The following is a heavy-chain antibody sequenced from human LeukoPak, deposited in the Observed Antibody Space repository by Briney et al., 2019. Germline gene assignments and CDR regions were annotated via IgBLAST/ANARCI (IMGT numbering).Heavy chain of an antibody. CDR2: IYPGGSDT. Sequence: GESLKIPCKGSGYSFTSYWIGWVRQMPGKGLEWMGIIYPGGSDTRYSPSFQGQVTIPADKSISTAYLQWSSLKASDTAMYYCARLVDTAYFDYWGQGTLVTVSS. V-gene: IGHV5-51*01. D-gene: IGHD5-18*01. CDR1: GYSFTSYW. J-gene: IGHJ4*02. CDR3: ARLVDTAYFDY.